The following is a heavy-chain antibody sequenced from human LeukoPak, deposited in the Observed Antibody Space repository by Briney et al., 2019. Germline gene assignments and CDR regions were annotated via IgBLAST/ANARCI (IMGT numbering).Heavy chain of an antibody. CDR3: ARPLGYCSDSRCPQSWFDP. CDR1: GGSFSGYY. V-gene: IGHV4-34*01. D-gene: IGHD2-15*01. CDR2: INHSGRT. J-gene: IGHJ5*02. Sequence: PSETLSLTCAVSGGSFSGYYWTWIRQPPGKGLEWIGEINHSGRTNYNPSLKSRVIMSVDTPKNQFSLKLSSVTAADTAVYYCARPLGYCSDSRCPQSWFDPWGQGTLVTVSS.